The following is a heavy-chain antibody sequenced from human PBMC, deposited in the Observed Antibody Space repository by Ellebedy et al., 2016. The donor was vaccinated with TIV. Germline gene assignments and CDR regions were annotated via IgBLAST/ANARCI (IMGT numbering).Heavy chain of an antibody. CDR1: GFDFSSYA. CDR2: LSGSGGST. D-gene: IGHD3-10*01. V-gene: IGHV3-23*01. CDR3: AKRVTMVREVITYYHYAMDV. J-gene: IGHJ6*02. Sequence: GESLKISCAVSGFDFSSYAMSWVRQAPGKGLEWVSSLSGSGGSTYYADSVKGRFTISRGNSKNTLYLQMNSLRAEDTAVYYCAKRVTMVREVITYYHYAMDVWGQGTTVTVSS.